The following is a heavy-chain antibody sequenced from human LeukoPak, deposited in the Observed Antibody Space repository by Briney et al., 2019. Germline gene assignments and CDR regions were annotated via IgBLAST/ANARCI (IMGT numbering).Heavy chain of an antibody. V-gene: IGHV1-18*04. CDR3: ARDGGYCSSTSCRRFDY. CDR2: ISAYNGNT. D-gene: IGHD2-2*01. CDR1: GYTFTGYY. Sequence: ASVKVSCKASGYTFTGYYMHWVRQAPGQGLEWMGWISAYNGNTNYAQKLQGRVTMTTDTSTSTAYMELRSLRSDDTAVYYCARDGGYCSSTSCRRFDYWGQGTLVTVSS. J-gene: IGHJ4*02.